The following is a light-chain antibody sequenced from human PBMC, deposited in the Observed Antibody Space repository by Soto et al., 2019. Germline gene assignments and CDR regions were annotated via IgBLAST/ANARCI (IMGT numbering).Light chain of an antibody. J-gene: IGKJ4*01. CDR2: GAS. CDR1: HSVYGT. V-gene: IGKV3-15*01. Sequence: EMMMTQSPATLSVSQGERATLSCRASHSVYGTVAWYQQKPGQAPRLLIYGASTRAADTSARFSGSGSGTEYTLTISSLQPDDIAVYYCQQYNFWLPLTFGGGTKVEIK. CDR3: QQYNFWLPLT.